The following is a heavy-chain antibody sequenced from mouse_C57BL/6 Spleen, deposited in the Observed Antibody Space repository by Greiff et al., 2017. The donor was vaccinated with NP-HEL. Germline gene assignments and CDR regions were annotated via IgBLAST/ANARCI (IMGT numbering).Heavy chain of an antibody. CDR3: ARGYFTTVVPYFDY. CDR2: IDPANGNT. CDR1: GFNIKNTY. J-gene: IGHJ2*01. V-gene: IGHV14-3*01. Sequence: EVQLQQSVAELVRPGASVKLSCTASGFNIKNTYMHWVKQRPEQGLEWIGRIDPANGNTKYAPKFQGKATITADTYSNTAYLQLSSLTSEDTAIYYWARGYFTTVVPYFDYWGQGTTLTVSS. D-gene: IGHD1-1*01.